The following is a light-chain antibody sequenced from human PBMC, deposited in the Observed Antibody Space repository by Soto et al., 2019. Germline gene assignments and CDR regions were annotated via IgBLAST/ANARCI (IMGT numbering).Light chain of an antibody. CDR1: SSDVGRHDY. J-gene: IGLJ1*01. V-gene: IGLV2-14*01. CDR3: SSYAARNTYV. Sequence: QSALTQPASVSGSPGQSITISCIGSSSDVGRHDYVSWYQQHPGKAPKLIVYDVSDRPSGVSDRFSGSKSGNTASLTISGLQAEDEAEYYCSSYAARNTYVFGSGTKLTV. CDR2: DVS.